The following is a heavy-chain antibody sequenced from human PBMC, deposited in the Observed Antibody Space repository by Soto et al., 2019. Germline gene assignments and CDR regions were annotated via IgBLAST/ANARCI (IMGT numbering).Heavy chain of an antibody. J-gene: IGHJ6*02. V-gene: IGHV3-48*03. CDR2: ISGGGDTI. CDR1: GFTFSPYE. CDR3: ARDGRGGGGYVNSYGLDV. D-gene: IGHD3-16*01. Sequence: PGGSLRLSCEASGFTFSPYEMNWVRQAPGKGPKWLSYISGGGDTIYYADSVRGRFTISRDNAMNSLYLQMNSLRAEDTAIYYCARDGRGGGGYVNSYGLDVWGQGTTVTVSS.